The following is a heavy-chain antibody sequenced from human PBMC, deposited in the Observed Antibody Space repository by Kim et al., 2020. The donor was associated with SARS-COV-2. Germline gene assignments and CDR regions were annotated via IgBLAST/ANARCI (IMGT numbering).Heavy chain of an antibody. CDR1: GFTFSSYD. D-gene: IGHD3-10*02. V-gene: IGHV3-13*04. Sequence: GGSLRLSCAASGFTFSSYDMHWVRQATGKGLEWVSAIGTAGDTYYPGSVKGRFTISRENAKNSLYLQMNSLRAGDTAVYYCARGVCSGSDSGDAVVIGCQATIVTVSS. CDR3: ARGVCSGSDSGDAVVI. J-gene: IGHJ3*02. CDR2: IGTAGDT.